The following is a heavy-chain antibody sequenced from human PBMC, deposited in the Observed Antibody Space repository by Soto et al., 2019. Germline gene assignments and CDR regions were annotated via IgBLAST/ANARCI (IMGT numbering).Heavy chain of an antibody. V-gene: IGHV4-61*01. CDR1: GGSVSSGSYS. Sequence: QVQLQESGPGLVKPSETLSLTCTVSGGSVSSGSYSWSWIRQPPGKGLEWIGYIYYSGSTNYNPSLKSRATISVDTSKHQFSLDLNSVTAADTAVYYCAKDTYYYDSSGYYYWFDPWGPGTLVTVSS. CDR2: IYYSGST. CDR3: AKDTYYYDSSGYYYWFDP. D-gene: IGHD3-22*01. J-gene: IGHJ5*02.